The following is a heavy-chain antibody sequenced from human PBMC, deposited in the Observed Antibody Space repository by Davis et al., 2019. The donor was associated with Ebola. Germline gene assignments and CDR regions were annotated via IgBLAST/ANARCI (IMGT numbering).Heavy chain of an antibody. CDR1: GFTFSTYE. CDR2: IDSAGNVI. V-gene: IGHV3-48*03. CDR3: ARDVPTGGNRGNIDY. J-gene: IGHJ4*02. D-gene: IGHD2-8*02. Sequence: GESLKISCAASGFTFSTYEMNWVRQAPGKGLEWVSYIDSAGNVIYYADSVRGRFTISRDNAKNSLHLQMDSLRAEDTAFYYCARDVPTGGNRGNIDYWGQGALVTVSS.